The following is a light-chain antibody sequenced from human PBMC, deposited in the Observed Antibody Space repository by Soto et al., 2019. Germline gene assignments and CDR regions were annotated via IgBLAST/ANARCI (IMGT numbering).Light chain of an antibody. CDR3: QQRNYWQVT. V-gene: IGKV3-11*01. J-gene: IGKJ5*01. CDR1: QSISGY. CDR2: DVS. Sequence: EIVLTQSRVTLSVYTGERVTLSCRASQSISGYLAWYQQKPGQAPRLLIYDVSNRATGIPARFSGSGSGTDFTLTISSLEPEDFAIYYCQQRNYWQVTFGEGTRLEI.